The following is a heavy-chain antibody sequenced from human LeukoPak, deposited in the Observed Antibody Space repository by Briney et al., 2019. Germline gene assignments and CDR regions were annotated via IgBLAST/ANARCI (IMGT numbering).Heavy chain of an antibody. D-gene: IGHD2-2*02. CDR1: GFTFSSYG. CDR2: IRYDGSNK. V-gene: IGHV3-30*02. CDR3: ANRPSYCSSTSCYSVDY. J-gene: IGHJ4*02. Sequence: GGSLRLSCAASGFTFSSYGMHWVRQAPGKGLEWVSFIRYDGSNKYYADSVKGRFAISRDNSKNTLYLQMNSLRAEDTAVYYCANRPSYCSSTSCYSVDYWGQGTLVTVSS.